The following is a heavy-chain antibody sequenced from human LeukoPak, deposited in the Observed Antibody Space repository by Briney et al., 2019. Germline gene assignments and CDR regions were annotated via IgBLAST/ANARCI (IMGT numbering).Heavy chain of an antibody. J-gene: IGHJ4*02. Sequence: GASVKVSCKASGYTFTGYYMHWVRQASGQGLEWMGWINPNSGNTGYAQKFQGRVTMTRNTSISTAYMELSSLRSEDTAVYYCARGFSSGWHGGYYWGQGTLVTVSS. CDR1: GYTFTGYY. CDR3: ARGFSSGWHGGYY. D-gene: IGHD6-19*01. V-gene: IGHV1-8*02. CDR2: INPNSGNT.